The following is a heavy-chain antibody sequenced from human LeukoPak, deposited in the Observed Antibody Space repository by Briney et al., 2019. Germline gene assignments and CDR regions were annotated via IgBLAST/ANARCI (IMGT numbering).Heavy chain of an antibody. CDR2: INPSGGST. Sequence: ASVMVSCKASGYTFTSYYMHWVRQAPGQGLEWMGIINPSGGSTSYAQKFQGRVTMTRDMSTSTVYMELSSLRSEDTAVYYCARETPYGGYFDYWGQGTLVTVSS. CDR1: GYTFTSYY. J-gene: IGHJ4*02. D-gene: IGHD4-17*01. CDR3: ARETPYGGYFDY. V-gene: IGHV1-46*01.